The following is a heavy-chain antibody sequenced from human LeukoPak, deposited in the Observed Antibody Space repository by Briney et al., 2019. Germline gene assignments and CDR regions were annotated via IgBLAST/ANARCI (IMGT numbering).Heavy chain of an antibody. CDR1: GYTFTGYY. D-gene: IGHD2-2*01. Sequence: VASVKVSCKASGYTFTGYYMHWVRQAPGQGLEWMGWINPNSGGTNYAQKFQGRVTMTRDTSISTAYMELSRLRSDDTAVYYCARDAGTEYCSSTSCPRDYYYYYMDVWGKGTTVTVSS. V-gene: IGHV1-2*02. J-gene: IGHJ6*03. CDR2: INPNSGGT. CDR3: ARDAGTEYCSSTSCPRDYYYYYMDV.